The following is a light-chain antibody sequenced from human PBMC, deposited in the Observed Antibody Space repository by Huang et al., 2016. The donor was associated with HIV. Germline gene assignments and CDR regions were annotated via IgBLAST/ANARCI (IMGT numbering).Light chain of an antibody. CDR3: QHYNSFSRQYT. J-gene: IGKJ2*01. CDR2: KAS. Sequence: DIQMTQSPSTLSASVGDRVTITCRASQSISSWLAWYQQKPGKAPKLLVYKASSLERGVPSRFSGSGSRTEFTLTISSVLPDDFATYYCQHYNSFSRQYTFGRGTKVGIK. CDR1: QSISSW. V-gene: IGKV1-5*03.